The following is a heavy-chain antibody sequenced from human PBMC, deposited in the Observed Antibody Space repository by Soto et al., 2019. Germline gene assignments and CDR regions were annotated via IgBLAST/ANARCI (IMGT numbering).Heavy chain of an antibody. V-gene: IGHV4-39*02. Sequence: SETLSLTCTVSEGSINWSPDYWGWLRQPPGKEPQWIASVHYTASTYYNPSLKSRVTISVDTSKNQFSLNLRSVTAADTAIYYCGRATPGYPGRAFHIWGKGKMVTVS. CDR1: EGSINWSPDY. D-gene: IGHD2-15*01. CDR2: VHYTAST. J-gene: IGHJ3*02. CDR3: GRATPGYPGRAFHI.